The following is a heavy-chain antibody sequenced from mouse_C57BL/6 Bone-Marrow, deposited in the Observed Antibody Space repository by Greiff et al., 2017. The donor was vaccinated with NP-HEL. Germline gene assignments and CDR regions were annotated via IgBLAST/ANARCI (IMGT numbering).Heavy chain of an antibody. D-gene: IGHD1-1*01. CDR1: GFTFSSYG. CDR2: ISSGGSYT. J-gene: IGHJ2*01. CDR3: ARTTTVVAFDY. Sequence: EVKLMESGGDLVKPGGSLKLSCAASGFTFSSYGMSWVRQTPDKRLEWVATISSGGSYTYYLDSVKGRFTISRDNAKNTLYLQMSSLKSEDTAMYYCARTTTVVAFDYWGQGTTLTVSS. V-gene: IGHV5-6*01.